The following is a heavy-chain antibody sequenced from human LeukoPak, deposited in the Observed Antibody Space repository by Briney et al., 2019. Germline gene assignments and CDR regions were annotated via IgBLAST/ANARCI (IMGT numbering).Heavy chain of an antibody. D-gene: IGHD3-22*01. CDR3: ARGTGENYYDSNY. CDR2: IIPIFGTA. J-gene: IGHJ4*02. Sequence: EASVKVSCKASGGTFISYAISWVRQAPGQGLEWMGRIIPIFGTANYAQKFQGRVTITTDESTSTAYMELSSLRSEDTAVYYCARGTGENYYDSNYWGQGTLVTVSS. CDR1: GGTFISYA. V-gene: IGHV1-69*05.